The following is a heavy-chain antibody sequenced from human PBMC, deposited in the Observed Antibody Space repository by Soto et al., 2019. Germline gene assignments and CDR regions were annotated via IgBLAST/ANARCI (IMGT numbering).Heavy chain of an antibody. CDR3: ARHPYYYYSSGYYHWFDP. J-gene: IGHJ5*02. D-gene: IGHD3-22*01. V-gene: IGHV4-39*01. Sequence: PSETLSLTCTVSGGSISSSSYYWGWIRQPPGKGLEWIGSIYYSGSTYYNPSLKSRVTISVDTSKNQFSLKLSSVTAADTAVYYCARHPYYYYSSGYYHWFDPWGQGTLVTVSS. CDR2: IYYSGST. CDR1: GGSISSSSYY.